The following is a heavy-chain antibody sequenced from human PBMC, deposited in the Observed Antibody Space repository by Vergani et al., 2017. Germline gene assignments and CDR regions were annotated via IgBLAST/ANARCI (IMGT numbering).Heavy chain of an antibody. CDR1: GGSISSDYW. CDR2: IYHSGRT. Sequence: QVQLQESGPGLVKPPGTLSLTCAVTGGSISSDYWWSWVRQPPGKGLEWVGEIYHSGRTNYNPSLKSRVTVSVDKSKNHFSLKLSSVTAADTAVYYCARYCPASSTNYRGALDFWGQGTLVTVSS. D-gene: IGHD2-2*01. J-gene: IGHJ4*02. CDR3: ARYCPASSTNYRGALDF. V-gene: IGHV4-4*03.